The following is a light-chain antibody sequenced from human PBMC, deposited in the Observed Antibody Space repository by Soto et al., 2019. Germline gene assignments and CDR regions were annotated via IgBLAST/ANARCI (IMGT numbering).Light chain of an antibody. V-gene: IGKV1-5*03. CDR1: QSISSW. CDR2: KAS. Sequence: DIQMTQSPSTLSASVGDRVTITCRASQSISSWLAWYQQKPGKAPKLLIYKASSLESGVPSRFSGSGSGTEFTLTISSLQPDDFATYYCQQYNSFPTFGQGTKGES. CDR3: QQYNSFPT. J-gene: IGKJ1*01.